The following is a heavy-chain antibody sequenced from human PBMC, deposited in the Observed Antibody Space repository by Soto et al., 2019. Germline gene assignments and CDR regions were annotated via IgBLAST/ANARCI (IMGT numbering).Heavy chain of an antibody. CDR2: IYYSGST. D-gene: IGHD3-10*01. CDR1: DGSISSRSYY. CDR3: ARPSYYGSGTFHKGVNDAFDI. V-gene: IGHV4-39*01. J-gene: IGHJ3*02. Sequence: SETLSLTCTVSDGSISSRSYYWGWIRKQPGKGLEWIGSIYYSGSTYYNPSLKSRVTISVDTSKNQFSLKLSSVTAADTVVYYCARPSYYGSGTFHKGVNDAFDIWGQGTMVT.